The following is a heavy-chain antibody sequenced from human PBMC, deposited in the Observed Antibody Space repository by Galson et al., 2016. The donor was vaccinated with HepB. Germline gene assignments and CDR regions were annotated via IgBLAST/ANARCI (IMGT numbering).Heavy chain of an antibody. D-gene: IGHD2-15*01. CDR1: GFIFDDYG. CDR2: INWNGCST. V-gene: IGHV3-20*04. Sequence: SLRLSCAASGFIFDDYGMTRVRQVPGKGLEWVSGINWNGCSTGYAHAVKGRFTISRDNAKYSLYLQMNSLRAEDTALYYCASVFGSGGYCYRGYYYGMDVWGQGTTVTVSS. CDR3: ASVFGSGGYCYRGYYYGMDV. J-gene: IGHJ6*02.